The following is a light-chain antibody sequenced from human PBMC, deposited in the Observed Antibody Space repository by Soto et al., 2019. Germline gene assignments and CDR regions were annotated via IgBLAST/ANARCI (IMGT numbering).Light chain of an antibody. CDR2: CAS. CDR1: QSVSSN. Sequence: EIVMTQSPATLSVSPGERATLSCRASQSVSSNLASYQQQLGQDPRILIYCASTRAIGIPARFSGSGSGTEFILTISSLQSEDFAVYYCQQYENWPLTFGGGTKVEIK. V-gene: IGKV3-15*01. J-gene: IGKJ4*01. CDR3: QQYENWPLT.